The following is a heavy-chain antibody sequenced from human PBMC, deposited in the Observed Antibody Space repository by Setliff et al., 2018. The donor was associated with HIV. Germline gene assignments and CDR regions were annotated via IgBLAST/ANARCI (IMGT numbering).Heavy chain of an antibody. CDR3: ARGARLLAGYSDRWDYYYMGV. J-gene: IGHJ6*03. D-gene: IGHD6-13*01. V-gene: IGHV4-4*07. CDR1: GGSISSYY. Sequence: SETLSLTCTVSGGSISSYYWSWIRQPAGKGLEWIGHIYTSGSTNYNPSLKSRVTISVDTSKNQFSLKLSSVTAADTAVYYCARGARLLAGYSDRWDYYYMGVWGKGTTVTVSS. CDR2: IYTSGST.